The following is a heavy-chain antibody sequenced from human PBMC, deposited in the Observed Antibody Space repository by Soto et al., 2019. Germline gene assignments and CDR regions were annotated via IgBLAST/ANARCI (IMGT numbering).Heavy chain of an antibody. Sequence: SLRLSCAASGFTFSVYAMSWVRQAPGKGLEWVSAISSNGGRTFYADSLRGRFTISRDNSKSALYLQMNNLRAEDTAIYYCAKYSELPYEAYLQQWGQGTLVTVS. CDR2: ISSNGGRT. J-gene: IGHJ1*01. CDR3: AKYSELPYEAYLQQ. D-gene: IGHD1-7*01. V-gene: IGHV3-23*01. CDR1: GFTFSVYA.